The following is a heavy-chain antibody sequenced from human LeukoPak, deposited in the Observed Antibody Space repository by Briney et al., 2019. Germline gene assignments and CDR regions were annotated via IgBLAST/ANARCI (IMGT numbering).Heavy chain of an antibody. Sequence: SETLSLTCAVYGGSFSGYYWSWIRQPPGKGLEWIGEINHSGSTNYNPSLKSRDTISVDTSKNQFSLKLSSGTAADTAVYYCARVRVSRARPFYMDVWGKRTTVTVSS. D-gene: IGHD6-6*01. CDR3: ARVRVSRARPFYMDV. J-gene: IGHJ6*03. CDR2: INHSGST. CDR1: GGSFSGYY. V-gene: IGHV4-34*01.